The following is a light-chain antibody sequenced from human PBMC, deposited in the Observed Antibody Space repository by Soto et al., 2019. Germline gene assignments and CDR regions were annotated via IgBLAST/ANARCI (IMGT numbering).Light chain of an antibody. J-gene: IGKJ5*01. CDR2: GAS. CDR1: QSVSSSY. CDR3: QQYEKWPPSIT. V-gene: IGKV3-15*01. Sequence: EIMVSHSPGTLSLSPGERATLSCRASQSVSSSYLAWYQHKPGQAPRLLIYGASTRATGISARFSGSGSGTEFTLTISSLQSEDFAVYYCQQYEKWPPSITFGQGTRLEIK.